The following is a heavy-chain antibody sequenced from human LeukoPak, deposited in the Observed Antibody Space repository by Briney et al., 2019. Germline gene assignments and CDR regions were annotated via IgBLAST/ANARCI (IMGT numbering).Heavy chain of an antibody. CDR1: GFTFSSHG. V-gene: IGHV3-21*01. D-gene: IGHD6-19*01. Sequence: PGGSLRLSCAASGFTFSSHGMNWVRQAPGKGLEWVSGISPSGGITYYTDSVKGRFTISRDNAKNSLYLQMNSLRAEDTAVYYCARRQITVAGVFDYWGQGTLVTVSS. CDR3: ARRQITVAGVFDY. CDR2: ISPSGGIT. J-gene: IGHJ4*02.